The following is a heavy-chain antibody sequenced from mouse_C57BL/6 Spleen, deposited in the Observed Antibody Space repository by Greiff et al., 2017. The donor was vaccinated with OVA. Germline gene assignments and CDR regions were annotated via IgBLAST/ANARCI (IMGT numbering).Heavy chain of an antibody. Sequence: VQLQQPGAELVKPGASVKVSCKASGYTFTSYWMHWVKQRPGQGLEWIGRIHPSDSDTNYNQKFKGKATLTVDESSSTAYMQLSSLTSEDSAVYYCAIGDYLYAMDYWGQGASVTVS. D-gene: IGHD2-4*01. CDR3: AIGDYLYAMDY. CDR1: GYTFTSYW. J-gene: IGHJ4*01. V-gene: IGHV1-74*01. CDR2: IHPSDSDT.